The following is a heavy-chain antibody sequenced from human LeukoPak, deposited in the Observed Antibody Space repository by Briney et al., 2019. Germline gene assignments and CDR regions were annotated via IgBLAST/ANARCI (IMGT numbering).Heavy chain of an antibody. CDR3: AREFAFAAAADEGYYFDY. CDR1: GGSISSSSYY. Sequence: PSETLSLTCTVPGGSISSSSYYWGWIRQPPGKGLEWIGSIYYSGSTYYNPSLKSRVTISVDTSKNQFSLKPSSVTAADTAVYYCAREFAFAAAADEGYYFDYWGQGTLVTVSS. V-gene: IGHV4-39*07. J-gene: IGHJ4*02. CDR2: IYYSGST. D-gene: IGHD6-13*01.